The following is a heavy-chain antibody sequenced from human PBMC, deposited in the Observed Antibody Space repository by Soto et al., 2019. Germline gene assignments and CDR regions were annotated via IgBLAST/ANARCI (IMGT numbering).Heavy chain of an antibody. CDR1: GASITFGGYS. V-gene: IGHV4-30-2*01. CDR2: INHLETT. CDR3: ARGGGSDSFDY. Sequence: SLTCPVSGASITFGGYSWSWIRQTPGKGLEWIGYINHLETTFYNPSFESRLTLSIDRAKNQFSLKLHSMSAADRAVYFCARGGGSDSFDYWGQGILVTVSS. D-gene: IGHD1-26*01. J-gene: IGHJ4*02.